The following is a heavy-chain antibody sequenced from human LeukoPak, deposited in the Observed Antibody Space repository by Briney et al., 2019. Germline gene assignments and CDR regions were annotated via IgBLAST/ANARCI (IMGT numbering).Heavy chain of an antibody. J-gene: IGHJ4*02. Sequence: PGGSLRLSCAASGFTVSSNYMSWVRQAPGKGLEWVSAISGSGGSTYYADSVKGRFTISRDNSKNTLYLQMNSLRAEDTAVYYCAKKRWELLSDFDYWGQGTLVTVSS. D-gene: IGHD1-26*01. CDR2: ISGSGGST. V-gene: IGHV3-23*01. CDR1: GFTVSSNY. CDR3: AKKRWELLSDFDY.